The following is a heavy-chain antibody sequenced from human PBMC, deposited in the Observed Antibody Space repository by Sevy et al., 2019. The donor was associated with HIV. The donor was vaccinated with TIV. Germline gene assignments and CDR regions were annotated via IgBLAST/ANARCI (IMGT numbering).Heavy chain of an antibody. CDR2: IYHRGNT. CDR3: VRGSGGDRLDYYGLDA. J-gene: IGHJ5*02. CDR1: GYSISSGYY. V-gene: IGHV4-38-2*01. D-gene: IGHD2-15*01. Sequence: SETLSLTCVVSGYSISSGYYWGWVRQPPGKGLQWIGNIYHRGNTYYNPSLQSRATLSVETSKNQFSLKMTSVTATDTAVYYCVRGSGGDRLDYYGLDAWGQGTLVTVSS.